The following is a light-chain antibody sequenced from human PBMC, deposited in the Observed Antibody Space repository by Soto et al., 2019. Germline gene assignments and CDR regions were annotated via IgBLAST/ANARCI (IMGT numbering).Light chain of an antibody. V-gene: IGKV1-13*02. CDR1: QGISSA. J-gene: IGKJ5*01. CDR3: QQLKSYPFT. Sequence: AIQLTQSPSSLSASVGDRVSITCRASQGISSALAWYQHKPGKPPKILIYDASSLQSGVPSRFSGSESGTECTLNISSLQPEDFETYYCQQLKSYPFTFGQGTRLEIK. CDR2: DAS.